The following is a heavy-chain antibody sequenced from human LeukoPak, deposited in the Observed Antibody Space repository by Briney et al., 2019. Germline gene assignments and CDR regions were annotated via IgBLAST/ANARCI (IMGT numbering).Heavy chain of an antibody. CDR1: GFTFSSYS. Sequence: GGSLRLTCAASGFTFSSYSMNWVRQAPGKGLEWVSYISSSSSTIYYADSVKGRFTISRDNSKNTLYLQMNSLRAEDTAVYYCALAAAPGEYYMDVWGKGTTVTVSS. J-gene: IGHJ6*03. CDR3: ALAAAPGEYYMDV. V-gene: IGHV3-48*01. D-gene: IGHD6-13*01. CDR2: ISSSSSTI.